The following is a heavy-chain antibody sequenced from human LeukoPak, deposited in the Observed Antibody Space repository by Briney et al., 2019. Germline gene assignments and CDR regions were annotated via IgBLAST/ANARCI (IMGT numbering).Heavy chain of an antibody. CDR1: GFTFSSYW. J-gene: IGHJ4*02. CDR3: ARDPSSLRDSYDY. CDR2: IKEDGSEK. V-gene: IGHV3-7*01. Sequence: GSLRLSCAASGFTFSSYWMNWVRQAPGKGLEWVANIKEDGSEKYYVDSVKGRFTISRDNAENSLYLQMNSLRAEDTAVYYCARDPSSLRDSYDYWGQGTLVTVSS.